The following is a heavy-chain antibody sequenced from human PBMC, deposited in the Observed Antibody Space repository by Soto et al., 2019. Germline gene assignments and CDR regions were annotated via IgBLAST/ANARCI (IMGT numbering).Heavy chain of an antibody. CDR3: ARFNVNDAFDI. CDR2: MNPNSGNT. J-gene: IGHJ3*02. CDR1: VSTFASYD. Sequence: VRVSYKASVSTFASYDRNWVRHATGQGLEWMGWMNPNSGNTGYAQKFQGRVTMTRNTSISTAYMEPSSLRSEDTAVYYCARFNVNDAFDIWGQGTMVTVSS. V-gene: IGHV1-8*01.